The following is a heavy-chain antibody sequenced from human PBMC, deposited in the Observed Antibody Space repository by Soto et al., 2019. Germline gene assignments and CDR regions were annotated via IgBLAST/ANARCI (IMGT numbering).Heavy chain of an antibody. D-gene: IGHD3-22*01. CDR1: GFSLITTGVA. CDR3: AHRLASPDYYDSRGSSFDY. J-gene: IGHJ4*02. CDR2: IYWDDDK. V-gene: IGHV2-5*02. Sequence: QITLKESGPTLVKPTQTLTLTCTVSGFSLITTGVAVGWIRQPPGKALEWLTLIYWDDDKRYSPSLKSRLTITKDTSKNQVVLTMTNMDPVDTATYYCAHRLASPDYYDSRGSSFDYWGQGTLVTVSS.